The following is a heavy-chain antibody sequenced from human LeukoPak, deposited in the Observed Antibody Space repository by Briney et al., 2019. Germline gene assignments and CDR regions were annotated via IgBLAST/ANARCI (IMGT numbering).Heavy chain of an antibody. J-gene: IGHJ4*02. V-gene: IGHV1-2*06. Sequence: ASVKVSCKASGYTFTGYYMHWVRQAPGQGLEWMGRINPNNGGTNYAQKFQGRVTMTRDTSISTAHMELSRLRSDDTAVYYYARAGWDWNYVVYWGQGTLVTVSS. CDR3: ARAGWDWNYVVY. CDR2: INPNNGGT. D-gene: IGHD3/OR15-3a*01. CDR1: GYTFTGYY.